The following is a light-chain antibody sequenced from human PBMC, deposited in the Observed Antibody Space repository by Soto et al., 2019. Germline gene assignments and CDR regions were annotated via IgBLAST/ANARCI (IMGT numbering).Light chain of an antibody. CDR1: SANIGSNA. Sequence: QSVLTQPPSASGTPGQRVTISCSGSSANIGSNAVNWYQQLPGTAPKLLIYRNNERPSGVPDRFSGSKSGTSASLAISGLQSEDEADYYCAAWDDXLNGYLFGTG. CDR3: AAWDDXLNGYL. J-gene: IGLJ1*01. CDR2: RNN. V-gene: IGLV1-44*01.